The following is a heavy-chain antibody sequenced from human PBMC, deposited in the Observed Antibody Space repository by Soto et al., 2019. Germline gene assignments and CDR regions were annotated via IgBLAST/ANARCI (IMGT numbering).Heavy chain of an antibody. CDR2: INASDDTT. CDR1: GYTFTRHW. CDR3: ARDHSGNTNDYSWCWFDP. D-gene: IGHD2-8*01. V-gene: IGHV1-46*01. Sequence: GASVKVSCKASGYTFTRHWMHWVRQAPGQGLEWMGIINASDDTTSYAQKFQGRVTMTRDTSTSTVYMELTSLRSEDTAIFYCARDHSGNTNDYSWCWFDPWGQGTLVTVSS. J-gene: IGHJ5*02.